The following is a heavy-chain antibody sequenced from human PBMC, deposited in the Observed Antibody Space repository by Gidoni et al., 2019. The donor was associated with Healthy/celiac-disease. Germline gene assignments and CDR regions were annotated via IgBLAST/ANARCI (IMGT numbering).Heavy chain of an antibody. CDR2: INHSGST. Sequence: QVQLQQWGAGLLKPSETLSLTCAVYGGSFSGYYWSWIRQPPGKGLEWIGEINHSGSTNYNPSLKSRVTISVDTSKNQFSLKLSSVTAADTAVYYCASQRGVGQAYFQHWGQGTLVTVSS. J-gene: IGHJ1*01. V-gene: IGHV4-34*01. D-gene: IGHD3-10*01. CDR3: ASQRGVGQAYFQH. CDR1: GGSFSGYY.